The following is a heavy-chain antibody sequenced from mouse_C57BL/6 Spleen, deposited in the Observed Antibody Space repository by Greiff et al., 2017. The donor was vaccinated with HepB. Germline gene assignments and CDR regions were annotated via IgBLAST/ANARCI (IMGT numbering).Heavy chain of an antibody. CDR2: IYPRSGNT. D-gene: IGHD1-1*01. Sequence: QVQLQQSGAELARPGASVKLSCRASGYTFTSYGISWVKQRTGQGLEWIGEIYPRSGNTYYNEKFKGKATLTADKSSSTAYMELRSLTSEDSAVYFCARRGYYGSFAWFAYWGQGTLVTVSA. J-gene: IGHJ3*01. V-gene: IGHV1-81*01. CDR1: GYTFTSYG. CDR3: ARRGYYGSFAWFAY.